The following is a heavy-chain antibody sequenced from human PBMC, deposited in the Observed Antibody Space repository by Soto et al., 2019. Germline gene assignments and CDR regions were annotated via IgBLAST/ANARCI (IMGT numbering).Heavy chain of an antibody. D-gene: IGHD2-2*01. V-gene: IGHV1-3*01. CDR3: ASTAARGRLYYYYGMDV. J-gene: IGHJ6*02. Sequence: ASVKVSCKASGYTFTSYAMHWVRQAPGQRLEWMGWINAGNGNTNYAQKFQGRVTITADKSTSTAYMELSSLRSEDTAVYYCASTAARGRLYYYYGMDVWGQGTTVTVSS. CDR1: GYTFTSYA. CDR2: INAGNGNT.